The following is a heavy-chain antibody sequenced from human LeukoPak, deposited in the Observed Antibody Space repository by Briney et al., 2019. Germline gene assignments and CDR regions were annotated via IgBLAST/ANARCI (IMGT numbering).Heavy chain of an antibody. CDR3: AHTIRRSGFDP. CDR2: IYWNDDK. J-gene: IGHJ5*02. V-gene: IGHV2-5*01. Sequence: SGPTLVKPSETLTLTCTFSGFSLSTRGVGVGWIRQPPGKALDWLALIYWNDDKRYSPSLKTRLTITKDTSKNQVVLTMTNIDPVDTATYYCAHTIRRSGFDPWGQGTLVTVSS. CDR1: GFSLSTRGVG. D-gene: IGHD5-24*01.